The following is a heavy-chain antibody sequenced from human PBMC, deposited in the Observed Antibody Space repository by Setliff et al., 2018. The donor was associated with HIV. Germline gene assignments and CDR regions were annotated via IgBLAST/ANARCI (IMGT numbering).Heavy chain of an antibody. CDR1: GGSIASDIYY. CDR3: ARSPLYSGYERYYFDY. D-gene: IGHD5-12*01. Sequence: SETLSLTCTVSGGSIASDIYYWNWIRQPAGKGLEWIGRIYTRGNTNYNPSLKSRVTISVDTSKNQFSLKMSSVTAADTAVYYCARSPLYSGYERYYFDYWGQGTLVTVSS. J-gene: IGHJ4*02. V-gene: IGHV4-61*02. CDR2: IYTRGNT.